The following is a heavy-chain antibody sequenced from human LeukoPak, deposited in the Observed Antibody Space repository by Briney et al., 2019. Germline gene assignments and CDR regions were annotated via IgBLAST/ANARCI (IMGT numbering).Heavy chain of an antibody. V-gene: IGHV3-33*01. CDR2: IWYDGNHK. J-gene: IGHJ4*02. D-gene: IGHD3-22*01. Sequence: PGGSLRLSCAASGFIFTNYGMHWVRQAPGKGPEWLAVIWYDGNHKYYADSVQGRFTISRDSSHLNLQMNNLTVDDTGLYYCARSNGFWGRLDDYWGQGTQVTVSS. CDR3: ARSNGFWGRLDDY. CDR1: GFIFTNYG.